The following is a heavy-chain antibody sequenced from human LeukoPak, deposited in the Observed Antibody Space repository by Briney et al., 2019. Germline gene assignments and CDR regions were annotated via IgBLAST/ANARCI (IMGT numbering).Heavy chain of an antibody. Sequence: PGGSLRLSCAASGFTVSSNYMSWVRQAPGKGLEWVSVIYSGGSTYYADSVKGRFTISRDNAKNSLYLQMNSLRVEDTAVYYCARGGGYCGGDCYGIDYWGQGALVTVSS. J-gene: IGHJ4*02. CDR2: IYSGGST. CDR1: GFTVSSNY. V-gene: IGHV3-53*01. D-gene: IGHD2-21*01. CDR3: ARGGGYCGGDCYGIDY.